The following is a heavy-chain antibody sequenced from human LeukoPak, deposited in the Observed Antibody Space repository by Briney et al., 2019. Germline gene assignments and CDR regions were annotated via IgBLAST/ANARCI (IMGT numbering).Heavy chain of an antibody. Sequence: GASVKVSCKASDYTFTRYGISWVRQAPGQGLEWMGWISAYNGNTNYAQNLQGRVTMTTDTSTSTAYMELRSLRSDDTAVYYCARDRAAAGTVSIVAYWGRGTLVTVSS. CDR3: ARDRAAAGTVSIVAY. J-gene: IGHJ4*02. V-gene: IGHV1-18*04. CDR2: ISAYNGNT. D-gene: IGHD6-13*01. CDR1: DYTFTRYG.